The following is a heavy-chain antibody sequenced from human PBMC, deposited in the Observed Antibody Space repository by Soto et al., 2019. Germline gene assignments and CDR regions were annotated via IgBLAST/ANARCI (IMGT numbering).Heavy chain of an antibody. J-gene: IGHJ6*02. CDR3: ARGGFGYCISTRCHLKYYYYGMDV. Sequence: QVQLVQSGAEVKKPGSSVKVSCKASGGTFSSYAISWVRQAPGQGLEWMGGIIPIFGTANYAQKFQGRVTITADESTSTAYMELSSLRSEDTAVYYCARGGFGYCISTRCHLKYYYYGMDVWGQGTTVTVSS. CDR2: IIPIFGTA. CDR1: GGTFSSYA. D-gene: IGHD2-2*03. V-gene: IGHV1-69*12.